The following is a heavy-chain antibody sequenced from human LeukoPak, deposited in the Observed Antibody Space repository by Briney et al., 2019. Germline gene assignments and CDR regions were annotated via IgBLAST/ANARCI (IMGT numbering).Heavy chain of an antibody. D-gene: IGHD4-23*01. CDR1: GGSFSGYY. CDR3: ARGHYGGFDY. Sequence: SETLSLTCAVYGGSFSGYYWSWIRQPPGKGLEWIGEINHSGSTNYNPSLKSRVTISVDTSKNQFSLKLSSVTAADTAVYYCARGHYGGFDYWGQGTLVTVSS. V-gene: IGHV4-34*01. J-gene: IGHJ4*02. CDR2: INHSGST.